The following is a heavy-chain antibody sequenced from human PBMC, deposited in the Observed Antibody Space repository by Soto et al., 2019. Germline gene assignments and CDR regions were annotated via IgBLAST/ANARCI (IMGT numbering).Heavy chain of an antibody. CDR2: ITTSGGNT. CDR1: GFTFSTYA. V-gene: IGHV3-23*01. J-gene: IGHJ6*03. CDR3: AGRYCTNGVCYTNYYYYIDV. Sequence: PGGSLRLSCAASGFTFSTYAMSWVRQAPGKGLEWVSTITTSGGNTYYAETVQGRFTISRDNSKNTLYLQMNSLRAEDTAVYYCAGRYCTNGVCYTNYYYYIDVWGKGTTVTAP. D-gene: IGHD2-8*01.